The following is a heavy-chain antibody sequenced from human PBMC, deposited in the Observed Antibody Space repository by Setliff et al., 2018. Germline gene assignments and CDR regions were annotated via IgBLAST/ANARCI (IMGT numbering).Heavy chain of an antibody. V-gene: IGHV4-59*01. CDR3: ARGPTIVDWFFDL. D-gene: IGHD3-22*01. Sequence: PSETLSLTWTVSGDSTSRYFWNWVRQPPGKGLEWIGSVYHGGTTNYKPSLKRRVTISEDMSKNQVSLTPTSVTAADTAVYYCARGPTIVDWFFDLWGRGTLVTVSS. CDR2: VYHGGTT. CDR1: GDSTSRYF. J-gene: IGHJ2*01.